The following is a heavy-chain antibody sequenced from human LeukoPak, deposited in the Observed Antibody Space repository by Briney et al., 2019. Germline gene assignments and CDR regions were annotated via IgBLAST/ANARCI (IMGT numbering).Heavy chain of an antibody. Sequence: PSETLSLTCTVSGGSISSSSYYWGWIRQPPGKGLEWIVSNYYSGNTYHTPSLKGRVTLSVHTPKNHFSLKLSSVTAPDTAVYYCARLAYYDCWSQIREFDPWGQGTLVTVSS. J-gene: IGHJ5*02. D-gene: IGHD3-3*01. V-gene: IGHV4-39*02. CDR2: NYYSGNT. CDR1: GGSISSSSYY. CDR3: ARLAYYDCWSQIREFDP.